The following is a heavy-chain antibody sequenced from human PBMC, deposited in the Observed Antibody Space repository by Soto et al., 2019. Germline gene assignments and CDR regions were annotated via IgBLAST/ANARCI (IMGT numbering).Heavy chain of an antibody. CDR1: GFTFSSYS. CDR2: ITSSSSYI. J-gene: IGHJ3*02. V-gene: IGHV3-21*01. CDR3: ARATVTTGRIGDFAM. Sequence: EVQLVESGGGLVKPGGSLRLSCAASGFTFSSYSMNWVRQAPGKGLEWVSSITSSSSYINYADSVKGRFTISRDNAKNSLDLQTNSLRADDTAVYYCARATVTTGRIGDFAMWGQGTMVTVSS. D-gene: IGHD4-17*01.